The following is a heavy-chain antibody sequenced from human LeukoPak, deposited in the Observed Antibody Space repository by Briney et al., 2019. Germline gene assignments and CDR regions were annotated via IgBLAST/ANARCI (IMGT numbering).Heavy chain of an antibody. D-gene: IGHD6-19*01. CDR2: ISYSGST. V-gene: IGHV4-39*01. J-gene: IGHJ5*01. Sequence: PSETLSLTCTVSGGSITSGPYYWSWLRQPPGMGLEWVGSISYSGSTYYNPSLKSRVTISVDTSKSQFSLKLSSVTAADTAVFYCVRRRGGNGWYYTDSWGQGTLVTVSS. CDR3: VRRRGGNGWYYTDS. CDR1: GGSITSGPYY.